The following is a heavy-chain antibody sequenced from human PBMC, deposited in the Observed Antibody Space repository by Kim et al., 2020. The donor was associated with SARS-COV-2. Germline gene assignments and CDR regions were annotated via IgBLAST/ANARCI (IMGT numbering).Heavy chain of an antibody. CDR3: ARLQYQPYGFDY. D-gene: IGHD2-2*01. V-gene: IGHV5-51*01. J-gene: IGHJ4*02. Sequence: YRPSFQGQVTISADKSISTAYLQWRSLKASDTAMYYCARLQYQPYGFDYWGQGNLVTVSS.